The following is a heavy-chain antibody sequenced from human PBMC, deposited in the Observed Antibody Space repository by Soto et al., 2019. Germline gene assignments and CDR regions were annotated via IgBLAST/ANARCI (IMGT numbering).Heavy chain of an antibody. CDR1: GVSISSGNW. Sequence: SETLSLTCAVSGVSISSGNWWTWVRQTPQRGLEYIGEIFHDGTANYYPSFERRVAISVDTSKNQFSLKLTSVTAADTAIYYCAKGRGFYSDNYFDPWGQGTQVTFSS. CDR3: AKGRGFYSDNYFDP. CDR2: IFHDGTA. V-gene: IGHV4-4*02. D-gene: IGHD3-22*01. J-gene: IGHJ5*02.